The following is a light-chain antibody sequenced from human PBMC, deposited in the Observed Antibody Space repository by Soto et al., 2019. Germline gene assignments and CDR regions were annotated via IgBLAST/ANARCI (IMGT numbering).Light chain of an antibody. CDR2: DAS. CDR1: QSFNRY. Sequence: EIVLTQSPATLSLSPGERATLSCWASQSFNRYLVWYQQKPGQAPRLLMYDASKRATGIPARFSGSGSGTDFTLTISSLEPEDFAVYYCQQRSTWPPKITFGQGTRLDIK. J-gene: IGKJ5*01. V-gene: IGKV3-11*01. CDR3: QQRSTWPPKIT.